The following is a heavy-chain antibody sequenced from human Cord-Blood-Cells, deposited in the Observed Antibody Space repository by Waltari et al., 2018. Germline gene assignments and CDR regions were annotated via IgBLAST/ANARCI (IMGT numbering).Heavy chain of an antibody. CDR3: ARKGGWSGSYYFDY. CDR2: IMPSDSDT. J-gene: IGHJ4*02. CDR1: GYSFTSYW. D-gene: IGHD1-26*01. V-gene: IGHV5-51*03. Sequence: EVQLVQSGAEVKKPGESLKISCKGSGYSFTSYWIGWVRQRPGKGLDWMGIIMPSDSDTSSIPSCTGRVTVSADKSIGTAYLQWSSLKASDTAMYYCARKGGWSGSYYFDYWGQGTLVTVSS.